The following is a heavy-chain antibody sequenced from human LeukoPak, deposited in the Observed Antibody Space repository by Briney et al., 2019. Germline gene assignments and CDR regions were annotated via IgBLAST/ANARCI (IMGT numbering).Heavy chain of an antibody. CDR3: AKDDAWGRYKD. Sequence: GGSLRLSCAASGFTFSSYGMSWVRQAPGKGLEWVSAISGSGGSTYYADSVKGRFTISRDNSKNTLYLQMNSLRGDDTAVYYCAKDDAWGRYKDWGQGTLVTVSS. CDR2: ISGSGGST. V-gene: IGHV3-23*01. CDR1: GFTFSSYG. D-gene: IGHD3-16*01. J-gene: IGHJ1*01.